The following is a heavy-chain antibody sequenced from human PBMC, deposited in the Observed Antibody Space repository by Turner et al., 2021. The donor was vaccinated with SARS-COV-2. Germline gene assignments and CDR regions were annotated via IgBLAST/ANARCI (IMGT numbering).Heavy chain of an antibody. V-gene: IGHV3-21*01. CDR2: ISSSSSYI. J-gene: IGHJ3*02. D-gene: IGHD3-22*01. CDR3: ARWDNYYDSSGYYPDAFDI. CDR1: GFTFSSYS. Sequence: EVQLVESGGGLVKPGGSLRLSSAASGFTFSSYSMNWVRQAPGKGLEWVSCISSSSSYIYYADSVKGRFTISRDNAKNSLYLQMNSLRAEDTAVYYCARWDNYYDSSGYYPDAFDIWGQGTMVTVSS.